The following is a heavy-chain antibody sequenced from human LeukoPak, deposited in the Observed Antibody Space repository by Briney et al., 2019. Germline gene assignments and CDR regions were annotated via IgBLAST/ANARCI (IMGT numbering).Heavy chain of an antibody. CDR1: GGSFSGYY. Sequence: PSETLSLTCAVYGGSFSGYYWSWIRQPPGKGLEWIGEINHSGSTNYNPSLKSRVTISVDTSKNQFSLKLSSVTAADTAVYYCATRLWKAVRRRLTRSGSFARWGQGTLATVSS. J-gene: IGHJ5*02. CDR2: INHSGST. CDR3: ATRLWKAVRRRLTRSGSFAR. V-gene: IGHV4-34*01. D-gene: IGHD3-3*01.